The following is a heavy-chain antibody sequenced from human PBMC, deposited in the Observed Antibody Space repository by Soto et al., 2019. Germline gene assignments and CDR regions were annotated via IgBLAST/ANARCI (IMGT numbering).Heavy chain of an antibody. D-gene: IGHD6-19*01. CDR1: GFTFSRFW. CDR2: IKQNGSEK. Sequence: EVQLVESGGGLVQPGGSLRLSCAASGFTFSRFWMSWVRQAPGKGLEWVANIKQNGSEKYYVDSVKGRFTISRDNAKNSLYLQMNSLRAEDTVVYYCARALCSETDELWGQGTLVTVSS. V-gene: IGHV3-7*01. J-gene: IGHJ4*02. CDR3: ARALCSETDEL.